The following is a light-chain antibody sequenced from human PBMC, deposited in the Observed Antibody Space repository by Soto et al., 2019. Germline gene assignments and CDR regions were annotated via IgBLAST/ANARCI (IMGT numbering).Light chain of an antibody. Sequence: DIQMTQSPSTLSASVGDRVTITCRASQSIRTWLAWYQHKPGRAPRLLICDASSLESGVPSRFSGSGSGTEFTLTISGLQPEDFGTYYCQQYDSYLRTFGQGTKVEIK. J-gene: IGKJ1*01. CDR3: QQYDSYLRT. CDR1: QSIRTW. V-gene: IGKV1-5*01. CDR2: DAS.